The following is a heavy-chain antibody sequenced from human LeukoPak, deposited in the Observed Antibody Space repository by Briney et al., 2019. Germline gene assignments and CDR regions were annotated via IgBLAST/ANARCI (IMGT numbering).Heavy chain of an antibody. Sequence: AGGSLRLSCAASGFTFSSYEMNWVRQAPGKGLERVSYISSSSSYTNYADSVKGRFTISRDNAKNSLYLQMNSLRAEDTAVYYCARDGGWVTPELTDYWGQGTLVTVSS. CDR2: ISSSSSYT. D-gene: IGHD4-23*01. CDR1: GFTFSSYE. V-gene: IGHV3-21*05. CDR3: ARDGGWVTPELTDY. J-gene: IGHJ4*02.